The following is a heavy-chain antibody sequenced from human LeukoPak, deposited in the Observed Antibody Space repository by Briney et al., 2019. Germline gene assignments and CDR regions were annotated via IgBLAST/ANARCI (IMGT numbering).Heavy chain of an antibody. CDR2: IYDSGST. V-gene: IGHV4-61*01. D-gene: IGHD3-22*01. J-gene: IGHJ3*02. CDR3: ACLTTADAFDI. Sequence: PSETLSLTCTVSGGSISSDNYSWSWIRQPPGKGLEWIGYIYDSGSTNYNPSLKSRVTISVDTSKNQFSLKLSSVTAADTAVYYCACLTTADAFDIWGQGTMVTVSS. CDR1: GGSISSDNYS.